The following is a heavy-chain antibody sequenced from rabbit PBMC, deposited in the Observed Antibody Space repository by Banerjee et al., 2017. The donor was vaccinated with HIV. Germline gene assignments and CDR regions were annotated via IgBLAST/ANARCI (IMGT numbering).Heavy chain of an antibody. V-gene: IGHV1S40*01. D-gene: IGHD6-1*01. CDR1: GFSFISSYY. Sequence: QSLEESGGDLVKPGASLTLTCTASGFSFISSYYMCWVRQAPGKGLEWIACIDAGSSGITYYASWAKGRFTISKTSSTTVTLQMTSLTAADTATYFCARGGNSGYGYVDGMDLWGPGTLVTVS. J-gene: IGHJ6*01. CDR2: IDAGSSGIT. CDR3: ARGGNSGYGYVDGMDL.